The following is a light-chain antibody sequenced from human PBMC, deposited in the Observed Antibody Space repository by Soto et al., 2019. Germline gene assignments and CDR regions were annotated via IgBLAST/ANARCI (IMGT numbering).Light chain of an antibody. J-gene: IGKJ3*01. CDR2: DAS. V-gene: IGKV1-5*01. CDR1: QSISSW. Sequence: DIQMTQSPSTLSASVGDRVTITCRASQSISSWLAWYQQKPGKAPKLLIYDASSFESGVPSRFSGSGSGTEFTLPISSLQPDDFATYYCQQYNSYLLFTFGPGTKVDIK. CDR3: QQYNSYLLFT.